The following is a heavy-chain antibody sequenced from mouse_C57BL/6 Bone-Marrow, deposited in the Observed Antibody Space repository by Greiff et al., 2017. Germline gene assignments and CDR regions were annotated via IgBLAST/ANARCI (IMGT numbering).Heavy chain of an antibody. J-gene: IGHJ3*01. D-gene: IGHD2-4*01. CDR2: IDPSDSDT. CDR1: GYTFTSYW. Sequence: QVQLQQSGAELVRPGSSVKLSCKASGYTFTSYWMYWVKQRPIQGLEWIGNIDPSDSDTHYNQKFKDKATLTVDKSSSTAYMQLSSLTSEDSAVYYCARSGDYEAWFAYWGQGTLVTVSA. CDR3: ARSGDYEAWFAY. V-gene: IGHV1-52*01.